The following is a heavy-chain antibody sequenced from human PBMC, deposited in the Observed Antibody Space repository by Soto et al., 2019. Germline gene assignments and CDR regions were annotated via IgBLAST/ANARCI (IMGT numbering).Heavy chain of an antibody. J-gene: IGHJ4*02. CDR1: GYTFTSYG. V-gene: IGHV1-18*01. CDR3: ARYCSSTSCYRPFDY. Sequence: QVQLVQSGAEVKKPGASVKVSCKASGYTFTSYGISWVRQAPGQGLEWMGWISAYNGNTNYAQKIQGRVTMTTDTSTSTAYMELRSLRSDDTAGYYCARYCSSTSCYRPFDYWGQGTLVTVSS. CDR2: ISAYNGNT. D-gene: IGHD2-2*01.